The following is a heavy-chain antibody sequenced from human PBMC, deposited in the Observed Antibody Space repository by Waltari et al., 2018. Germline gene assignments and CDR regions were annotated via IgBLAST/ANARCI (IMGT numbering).Heavy chain of an antibody. D-gene: IGHD3-22*01. J-gene: IGHJ5*02. CDR1: GVLFNYFA. Sequence: EVQVLESGGGLVQPGGSLSLTGAAPGVLFNYFARNWVRQAPGKGLEWVSGINGYGDKTYYADSVKGRFTLSRDNSRNTLSLQMNSLRAEDTAVYYCAKAHFYDTSGYIEHWGQGTLVTVSS. CDR3: AKAHFYDTSGYIEH. V-gene: IGHV3-23*01. CDR2: INGYGDKT.